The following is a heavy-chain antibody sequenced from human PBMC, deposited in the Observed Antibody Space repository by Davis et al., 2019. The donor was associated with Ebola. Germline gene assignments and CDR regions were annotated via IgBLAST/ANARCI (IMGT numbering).Heavy chain of an antibody. V-gene: IGHV1-18*04. J-gene: IGHJ4*02. CDR3: ARAQFPTTSDH. CDR2: INPHNGNT. Sequence: PSVKVSCKASGYTFTSYGITWVRQAPGQGLEWMGWINPHNGNTNYAQNVQGRVTMTTDTSTSTAYMEVGILRSDDTAVYYCARAQFPTTSDHWGQGTLVTVSS. CDR1: GYTFTSYG. D-gene: IGHD1-1*01.